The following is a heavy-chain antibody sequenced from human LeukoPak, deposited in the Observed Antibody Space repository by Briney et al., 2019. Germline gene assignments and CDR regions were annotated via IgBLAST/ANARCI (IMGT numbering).Heavy chain of an antibody. CDR1: GFILSNYG. V-gene: IGHV3-33*01. J-gene: IGHJ2*01. Sequence: GRSLRLSCAASGFILSNYGMHWVRQAPGKGLEWVAVIWYDGSKKDYADSVKGRFTISRDNSQNTLYLQMNSLRAEDTAVYYCARDISSWYFDLWGRGTLVTVSS. D-gene: IGHD3-16*02. CDR2: IWYDGSKK. CDR3: ARDISSWYFDL.